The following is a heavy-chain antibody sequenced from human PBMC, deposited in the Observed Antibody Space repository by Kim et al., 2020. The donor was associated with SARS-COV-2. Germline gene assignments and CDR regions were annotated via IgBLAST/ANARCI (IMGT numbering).Heavy chain of an antibody. CDR2: IYYSGST. J-gene: IGHJ4*02. CDR1: GGSISSSSYY. V-gene: IGHV4-39*01. CDR3: ARLITMVRGVIETGSLDY. Sequence: SETLSLTCTVSGGSISSSSYYWGWIRQPPGKGLEWIGSIYYSGSTYYNPSLKSRVTISVDTSKNQFSLKLSSVTAADTAVYYCARLITMVRGVIETGSLDYWGQGTLVTVSS. D-gene: IGHD3-10*01.